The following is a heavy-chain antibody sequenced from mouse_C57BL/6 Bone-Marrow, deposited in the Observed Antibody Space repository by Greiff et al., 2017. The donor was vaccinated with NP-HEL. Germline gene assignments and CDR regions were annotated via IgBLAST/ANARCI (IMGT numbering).Heavy chain of an antibody. J-gene: IGHJ3*01. V-gene: IGHV1-64*01. CDR3: ARGSTIVTTNVAY. D-gene: IGHD2-5*01. CDR1: GYTFTSYW. Sequence: QVQLQQPGAELVKPGASVKLSCKASGYTFTSYWMHWVKQRPGQGLEWIGMIHPNSGSTNYNEKFKSKATLTVDKSSSTAYMQLSSLTSEDSAVYYCARGSTIVTTNVAYWGQGTRVTVSA. CDR2: IHPNSGST.